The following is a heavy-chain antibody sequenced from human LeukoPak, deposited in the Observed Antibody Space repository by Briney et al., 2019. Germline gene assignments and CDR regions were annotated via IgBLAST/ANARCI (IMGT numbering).Heavy chain of an antibody. Sequence: GGSLRLSCAASGFTFSSNWMHWVRQAPGKGLVWVSRINGDGSSASYADSVKGRFTISRDNAKNTLYLQMNSLRAEDTAVYYCARGIAAAGYDYWGQGTLVTVSS. V-gene: IGHV3-74*01. CDR2: INGDGSSA. D-gene: IGHD6-13*01. J-gene: IGHJ4*02. CDR3: ARGIAAAGYDY. CDR1: GFTFSSNW.